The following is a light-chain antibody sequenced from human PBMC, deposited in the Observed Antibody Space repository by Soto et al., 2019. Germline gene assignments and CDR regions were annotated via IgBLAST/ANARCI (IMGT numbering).Light chain of an antibody. J-gene: IGKJ2*01. CDR1: QSVANY. Sequence: DIQMTQSPSSLSASVGDRVTITCRASQSVANYLNWYQQKPGKAPKLLIYAASSLQSGVSSRFSGSGSGTDFTLTISSLQPEDSATYYCQQSYNTPRAFGQGTKLEIK. CDR2: AAS. V-gene: IGKV1-39*01. CDR3: QQSYNTPRA.